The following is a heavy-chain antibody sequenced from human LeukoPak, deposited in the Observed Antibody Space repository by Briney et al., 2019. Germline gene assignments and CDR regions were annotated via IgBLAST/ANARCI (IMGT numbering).Heavy chain of an antibody. CDR2: IKQDGSEK. CDR1: GFTFSSYW. J-gene: IGHJ4*02. Sequence: VGSLRLSCAASGFTFSSYWTSWVRQGPGKGLECVANIKQDGSEKYYVDSVKGRFTISRDNAKNSLYLQMNSLRAEDTAVYYCARIPKGSGWTFDYWGQGTLVTVSS. V-gene: IGHV3-7*05. CDR3: ARIPKGSGWTFDY. D-gene: IGHD6-19*01.